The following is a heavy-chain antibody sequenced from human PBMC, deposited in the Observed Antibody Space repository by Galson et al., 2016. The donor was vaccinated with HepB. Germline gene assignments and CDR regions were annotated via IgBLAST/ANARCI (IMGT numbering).Heavy chain of an antibody. D-gene: IGHD4-17*01. CDR2: IYNGGNT. Sequence: SLRLSCAASGFTVSTNYLAWVRQAPGKGLEWVCVIYNGGNTYYADSVRGRFTVSKDRSSNAVDLQMDRLGIADTALYFCARVPTDVGTFWFDPLCQVTLVTVSS. V-gene: IGHV3-53*05. J-gene: IGHJ5*02. CDR3: ARVPTDVGTFWFDP. CDR1: GFTVSTNY.